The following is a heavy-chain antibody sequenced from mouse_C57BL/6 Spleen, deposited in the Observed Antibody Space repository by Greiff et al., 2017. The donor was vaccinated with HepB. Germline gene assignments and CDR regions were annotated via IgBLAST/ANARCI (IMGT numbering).Heavy chain of an antibody. CDR3: ARHYSNYYWYFDV. CDR2: ISNGGGST. Sequence: EVKLVESGGGLVQPGGSLKLSCAASGFTFSDYYMYWVRQTPEKRLEWVAYISNGGGSTYYPDTVKGRFTISRDNAKNTLYLQMSRLKSEDTAMYYCARHYSNYYWYFDVWGTGTTVTVSS. J-gene: IGHJ1*03. V-gene: IGHV5-12*01. CDR1: GFTFSDYY. D-gene: IGHD2-5*01.